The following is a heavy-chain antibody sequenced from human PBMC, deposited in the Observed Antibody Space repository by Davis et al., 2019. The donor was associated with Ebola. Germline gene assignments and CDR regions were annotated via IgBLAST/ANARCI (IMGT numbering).Heavy chain of an antibody. CDR1: GFTFSNYA. CDR3: ARGRRLLADAFHI. D-gene: IGHD2-8*02. CDR2: ISSSSNYI. J-gene: IGHJ3*02. Sequence: PGGSLRLSCVASGFTFSNYAMNWVRQAPWKGLEWVSTISSSSNYIYYAESVKGRFTISRDNAKNSLTLQMNSLGAEDTAVYYCARGRRLLADAFHIWGQGTMVTASS. V-gene: IGHV3-21*01.